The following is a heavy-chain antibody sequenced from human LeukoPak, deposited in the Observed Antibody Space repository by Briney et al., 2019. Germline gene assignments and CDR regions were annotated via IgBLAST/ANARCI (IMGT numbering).Heavy chain of an antibody. J-gene: IGHJ4*02. CDR3: ARLADYYDSSGIDPRDY. D-gene: IGHD3-22*01. CDR2: IYTSGST. Sequence: SETLSLTCSVPGVSISSYYWSWIRQPAGKGLEWIGRIYTSGSTNYNPSLKSRVTMSVDTSKNQFSLKLSSVTAADTAVYYCARLADYYDSSGIDPRDYWGQGTLVTVSS. V-gene: IGHV4-4*07. CDR1: GVSISSYY.